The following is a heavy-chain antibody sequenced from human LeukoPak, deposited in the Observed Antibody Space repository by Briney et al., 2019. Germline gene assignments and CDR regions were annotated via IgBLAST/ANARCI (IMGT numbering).Heavy chain of an antibody. V-gene: IGHV4-30-4*01. CDR1: GGSISSGDYY. CDR2: ISYSGSI. CDR3: ARGMYCSSISCYGSYFDY. D-gene: IGHD2-2*01. J-gene: IGHJ4*02. Sequence: SETPSLTCTVSGGSISSGDYYWNWIRQAPGKGLEWVGYISYSGSINYNPSLKSRVTISVDTTKNQFSLKLSSVTAADTAVYCCARGMYCSSISCYGSYFDYWGQGTLVTVSS.